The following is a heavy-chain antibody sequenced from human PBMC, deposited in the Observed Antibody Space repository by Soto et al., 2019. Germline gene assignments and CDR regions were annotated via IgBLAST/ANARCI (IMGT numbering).Heavy chain of an antibody. CDR3: ARAGYCSGGSCYSGDFDY. Sequence: TLSLTCTVSGGSISSGGYYWSWIRQHPGKGLEWIGYIYYSGSTYYNPSLKSRVTISVDTSKNQFSLKLSSVTAADTAVYYCARAGYCSGGSCYSGDFDYWGQGTLVTVSS. J-gene: IGHJ4*02. D-gene: IGHD2-15*01. CDR1: GGSISSGGYY. V-gene: IGHV4-31*02. CDR2: IYYSGST.